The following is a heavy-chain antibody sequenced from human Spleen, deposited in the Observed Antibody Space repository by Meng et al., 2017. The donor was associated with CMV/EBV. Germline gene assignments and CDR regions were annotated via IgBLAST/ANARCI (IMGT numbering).Heavy chain of an antibody. CDR2: ISSSSSYI. V-gene: IGHV3-21*01. Sequence: GESLKISCAASRFTFSNYNMNWVRQAPGKGLEWVSSISSSSSYIYYADSVKGRFTISRENAKNSLYLQMNSLRAEDTAVYYCTFLGAGLLDPGPDYWGQGTLVTVSS. D-gene: IGHD3-3*02. CDR3: TFLGAGLLDPGPDY. CDR1: RFTFSNYN. J-gene: IGHJ4*02.